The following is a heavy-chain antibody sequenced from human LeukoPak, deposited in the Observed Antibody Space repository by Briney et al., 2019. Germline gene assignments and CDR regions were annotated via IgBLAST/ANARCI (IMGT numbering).Heavy chain of an antibody. V-gene: IGHV4-61*02. CDR1: GDSISSGVYY. J-gene: IGHJ3*02. D-gene: IGHD3-22*01. CDR2: ISSSGST. Sequence: PSQTLPLTCTVSGDSISSGVYYWSWIRQPAGKGLEWIGRISSSGSTNYNPSLKSPVTISVDTSKNQFSLKLSSVTAADTAVYFCARGPYSYDSSGAFDIWGQGTMVTVSS. CDR3: ARGPYSYDSSGAFDI.